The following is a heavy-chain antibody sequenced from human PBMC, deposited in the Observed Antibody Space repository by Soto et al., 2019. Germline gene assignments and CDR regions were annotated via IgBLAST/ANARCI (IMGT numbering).Heavy chain of an antibody. Sequence: EVQLLEAGGGVGQPGGSLGLSCAASGFTFSSYAMSWVRQAPGKGLEWVSAISGSGASTYYADSVKGRFTISRDNSENTLYVQMNSLRAEDTALYYCEKDARSNWITGHYNDAFDIWGQGTMVTVSS. CDR1: GFTFSSYA. J-gene: IGHJ3*02. V-gene: IGHV3-23*01. CDR2: ISGSGAST. D-gene: IGHD1-1*01. CDR3: EKDARSNWITGHYNDAFDI.